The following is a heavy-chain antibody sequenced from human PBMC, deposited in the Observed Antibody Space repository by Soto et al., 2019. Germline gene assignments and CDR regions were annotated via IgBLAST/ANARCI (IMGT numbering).Heavy chain of an antibody. CDR2: ISVSDAFI. CDR1: GFNVGAFA. D-gene: IGHD1-20*01. Sequence: PXGSLGLSCAASGFNVGAFAVNWVRQAPGKGLEWVSGISVSDAFIYYADSVRGRFSISRDASENILYLQMNSLRVDDTALYYCTRETVAGITGLDYWGPGTLVTVS. V-gene: IGHV3-23*01. J-gene: IGHJ4*02. CDR3: TRETVAGITGLDY.